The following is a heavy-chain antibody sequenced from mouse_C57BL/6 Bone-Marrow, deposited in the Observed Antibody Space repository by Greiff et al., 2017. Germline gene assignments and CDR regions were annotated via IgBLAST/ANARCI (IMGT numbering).Heavy chain of an antibody. CDR2: IDPSDSYT. D-gene: IGHD1-1*01. CDR1: GYTFTGYW. V-gene: IGHV1-50*01. CDR3: AREGYYGSSYYWYFEV. J-gene: IGHJ1*03. Sequence: QVQLQQPGAELVKPGASVKLSCKASGYTFTGYWMQWVKQRPGQGLEWIGEIDPSDSYTNYNQKFKGKATLTVDTSSSTAYMQLSSLTPEDSAVYYCAREGYYGSSYYWYFEVWGTGTTVTVSS.